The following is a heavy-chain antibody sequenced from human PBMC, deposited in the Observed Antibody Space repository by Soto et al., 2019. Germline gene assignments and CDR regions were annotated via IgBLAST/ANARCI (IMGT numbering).Heavy chain of an antibody. Sequence: VASLILSSAASGVPCSSYCMHWVRPAPGKGREWVGVIWYDGSNKYYAASVKGRFTISRDNSKNTLYLQMNSLRAEDTAVYYCARDKGGYDYAFDIWGQGTMVTVSS. J-gene: IGHJ3*02. CDR3: ARDKGGYDYAFDI. V-gene: IGHV3-33*01. D-gene: IGHD5-12*01. CDR1: GVPCSSYC. CDR2: IWYDGSNK.